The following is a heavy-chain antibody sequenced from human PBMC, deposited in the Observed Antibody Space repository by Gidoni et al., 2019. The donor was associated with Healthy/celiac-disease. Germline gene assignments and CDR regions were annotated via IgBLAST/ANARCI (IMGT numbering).Heavy chain of an antibody. D-gene: IGHD4-17*01. Sequence: SSYAMHWVRQAPGKGLEWVAVISYDGSNKYYADSVKGRFTISRDNSKNTLYLQMNSLRAEDTAVYYCARDRETTVTSGPTPLFDYWGQGTLVTVSS. CDR1: SSYA. J-gene: IGHJ4*02. V-gene: IGHV3-30-3*01. CDR3: ARDRETTVTSGPTPLFDY. CDR2: ISYDGSNK.